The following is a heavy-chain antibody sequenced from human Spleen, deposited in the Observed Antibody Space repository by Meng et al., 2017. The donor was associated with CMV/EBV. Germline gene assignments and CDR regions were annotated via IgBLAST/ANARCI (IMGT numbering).Heavy chain of an antibody. CDR2: IYDSMKT. CDR1: GYSITTGYH. J-gene: IGHJ4*02. V-gene: IGHV4-38-2*02. Sequence: SETLSLTCSVSGYSITTGYHWGWIRQPPGKGLEWIGLIYDSMKTNYNPSLKSRVTISEDTSKNQFSLKLSSVTAADTAVYYCARGGSSWQNFDYWGQGTLVTVSS. CDR3: ARGGSSWQNFDY. D-gene: IGHD2-2*01.